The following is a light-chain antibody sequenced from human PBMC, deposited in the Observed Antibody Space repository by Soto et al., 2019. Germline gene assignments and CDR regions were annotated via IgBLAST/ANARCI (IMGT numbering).Light chain of an antibody. V-gene: IGLV4-60*03. CDR2: LEGSGNY. CDR1: SGHSSYI. Sequence: QSVLTQSSSASASLGSSVKLTCTLSSGHSSYIIAWHQQQPGKAPRYLMKLEGSGNYNKGSGVPDRFSGSSSGADRYLTISNLPSEDEADYYCDTWDSNTQVFGGGTQLTVL. CDR3: DTWDSNTQV. J-gene: IGLJ2*01.